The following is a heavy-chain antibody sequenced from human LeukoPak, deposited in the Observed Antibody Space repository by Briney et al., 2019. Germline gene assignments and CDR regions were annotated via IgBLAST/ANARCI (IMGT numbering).Heavy chain of an antibody. Sequence: SETLSLTCAVYGGSFSDYYWYWIRQPPGKGLEWIGEINHRGGPNYSPSLKSLLTISVDTSKNQFSLELTSVTAADTAVYYCASGTRDIRNFDWLPAGTPLQNWGQGTLVTVSS. CDR3: ASGTRDIRNFDWLPAGTPLQN. CDR1: GGSFSDYY. V-gene: IGHV4-34*01. J-gene: IGHJ1*01. D-gene: IGHD3-9*01. CDR2: INHRGGP.